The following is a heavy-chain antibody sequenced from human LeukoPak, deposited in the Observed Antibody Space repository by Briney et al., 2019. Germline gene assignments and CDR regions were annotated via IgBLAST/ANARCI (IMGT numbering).Heavy chain of an antibody. J-gene: IGHJ1*01. V-gene: IGHV3-30-3*01. Sequence: GGSLRLSCAASGFTFSSYAMHWVRQAPGKGLEWVAVISYDGSNKYYADSVKGRFTISRDNSKNTLYLQMNSLRAEDTAVYYCARDHRSRPAYIQHWGQGTLVTVSS. D-gene: IGHD6-6*01. CDR2: ISYDGSNK. CDR3: ARDHRSRPAYIQH. CDR1: GFTFSSYA.